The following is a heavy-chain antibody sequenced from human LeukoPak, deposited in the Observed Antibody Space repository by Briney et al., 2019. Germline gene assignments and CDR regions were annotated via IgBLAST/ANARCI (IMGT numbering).Heavy chain of an antibody. CDR1: GFTFSSDE. V-gene: IGHV3-48*03. J-gene: IGHJ4*02. Sequence: PGGSLRLSCAASGFTFSSDEMNWVRQAPGKGLEWVSYISSSGSTIFYADSVKGRFTISRDNAKNSLYLQMNSLRAEDTAVYYCARLYSSSSGLRASDYWGQGTLVTVSS. CDR2: ISSSGSTI. D-gene: IGHD6-6*01. CDR3: ARLYSSSSGLRASDY.